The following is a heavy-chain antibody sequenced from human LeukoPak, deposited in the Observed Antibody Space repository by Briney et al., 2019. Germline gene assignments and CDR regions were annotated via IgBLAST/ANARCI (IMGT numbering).Heavy chain of an antibody. D-gene: IGHD3-3*01. CDR1: GFTFSSYS. J-gene: IGHJ5*02. V-gene: IGHV3-21*01. CDR2: ISSSSSYI. Sequence: PGGSLRLSCAASGFTFSSYSMNWVRQAPGKGLEWVSSISSSSSYIYYADSVKSRFTISRDNAKNSLYLQMNSLRAEDTAVYYCARDRPTYYDFWSGYYTGWFDPWGQGTLVTVSS. CDR3: ARDRPTYYDFWSGYYTGWFDP.